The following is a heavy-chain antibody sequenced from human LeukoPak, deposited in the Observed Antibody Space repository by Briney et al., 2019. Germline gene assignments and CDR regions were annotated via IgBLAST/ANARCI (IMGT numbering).Heavy chain of an antibody. CDR2: IYTSGST. V-gene: IGHV4-61*02. D-gene: IGHD2-21*01. CDR1: GGSISSGSYY. Sequence: SQTLSLTCTVSGGSISSGSYYWSWIRQPAGKGLEWIGRIYTSGSTYYNPSLKSRVTISVDTSKNQFSLKLSSVTAADTAVYYCARGILPFDYWGQGTLVTVSS. J-gene: IGHJ4*02. CDR3: ARGILPFDY.